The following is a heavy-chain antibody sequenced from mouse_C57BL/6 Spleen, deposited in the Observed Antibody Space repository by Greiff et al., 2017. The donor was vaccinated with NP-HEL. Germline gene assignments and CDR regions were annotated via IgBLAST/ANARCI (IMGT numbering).Heavy chain of an antibody. D-gene: IGHD2-1*01. V-gene: IGHV1-82*01. CDR1: GYAFSSSW. Sequence: QVQLQQSGPELVKPGASVKISCKASGYAFSSSWMNWVKQRPGKGLEWIGRIYPGDGDTNYNGKFKGKATLTADKSSSTAYMQLSSLTSEDSAVYFCARGGIDLLFAYWGQGTLVTVSA. J-gene: IGHJ3*01. CDR3: ARGGIDLLFAY. CDR2: IYPGDGDT.